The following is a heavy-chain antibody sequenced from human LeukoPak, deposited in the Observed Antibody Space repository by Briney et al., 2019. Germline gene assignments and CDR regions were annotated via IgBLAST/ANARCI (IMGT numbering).Heavy chain of an antibody. V-gene: IGHV3-21*01. Sequence: GGSLRLSCAASGFTFGSYAMSWVRQAPGKGLEWVSSISSSSSYIYHADSVKGQFTISRDNAKNSLYLQMNSLRAEDTAVYYCARRYSSGWYDYWGQGTLVTVSS. CDR3: ARRYSSGWYDY. CDR1: GFTFGSYA. J-gene: IGHJ4*02. D-gene: IGHD6-19*01. CDR2: ISSSSSYI.